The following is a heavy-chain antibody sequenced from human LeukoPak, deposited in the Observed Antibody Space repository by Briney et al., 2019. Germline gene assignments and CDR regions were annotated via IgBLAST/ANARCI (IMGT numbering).Heavy chain of an antibody. CDR3: ARVGKYSGSYPDY. CDR2: IDTKTGNP. D-gene: IGHD1-26*01. CDR1: GYTFTRYA. Sequence: ASVKVSCKASGYTFTRYAMNWVRQAPGQGLEWIGWIDTKTGNPTSAQGFTGRFVFSLDTSVSTAYLQISSLEPEDTAVYYCARVGKYSGSYPDYWGQGTLVTVSS. J-gene: IGHJ4*02. V-gene: IGHV7-4-1*02.